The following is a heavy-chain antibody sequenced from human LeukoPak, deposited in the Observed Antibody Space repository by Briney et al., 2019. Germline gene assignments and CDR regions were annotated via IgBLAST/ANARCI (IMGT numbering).Heavy chain of an antibody. D-gene: IGHD2-21*01. Sequence: QTLSLTCAISGDSLFTNNVGWNSIRQSPSRGLGWLGSTYLRSKWYNKYAVSVKSRITINPDTSRNHFSLQLNSVIPEDTAVYYCTRGKYSGFDIWGQGTMVTVSS. CDR2: TYLRSKWYN. J-gene: IGHJ3*02. V-gene: IGHV6-1*01. CDR1: GDSLFTNNVG. CDR3: TRGKYSGFDI.